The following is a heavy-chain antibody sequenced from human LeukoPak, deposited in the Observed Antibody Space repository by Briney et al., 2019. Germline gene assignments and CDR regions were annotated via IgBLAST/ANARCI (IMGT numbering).Heavy chain of an antibody. CDR1: GFTFSSYA. D-gene: IGHD3-22*01. V-gene: IGHV3-23*01. Sequence: PGGSLRLSCAASGFTFSSYAMSWVRQAPGKGLEWVSAISGSGGSTYYADSVKGRFTISRDNSKNTLYLQMNSLRAEDTAVYYCAKLHVYYYDSSGFYYFDYWGQGTLVTVSS. CDR3: AKLHVYYYDSSGFYYFDY. CDR2: ISGSGGST. J-gene: IGHJ4*02.